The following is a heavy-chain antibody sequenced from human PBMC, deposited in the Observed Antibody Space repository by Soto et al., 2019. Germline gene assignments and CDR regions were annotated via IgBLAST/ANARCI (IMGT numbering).Heavy chain of an antibody. D-gene: IGHD2-15*01. Sequence: GGSLRLSCSASGFTFSSYPMYWVRQAPGKGPEWIAHISTTSFTIYYADSVKGRFTISRDNDRNSLYLEMNSLRDEDTAVYYCARDRCYDGTCYSASDSWGQGTLVTVSS. CDR1: GFTFSSYP. J-gene: IGHJ5*01. CDR3: ARDRCYDGTCYSASDS. V-gene: IGHV3-48*02. CDR2: ISTTSFTI.